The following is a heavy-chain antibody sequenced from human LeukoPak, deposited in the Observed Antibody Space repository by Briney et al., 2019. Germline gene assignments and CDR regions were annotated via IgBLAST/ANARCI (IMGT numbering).Heavy chain of an antibody. D-gene: IGHD6-19*01. CDR1: GGSISSSSYY. CDR2: IYYSGST. Sequence: SETLSLTCTVSGGSISSSSYYWGWIRQPPGKGLEWIGSIYYSGSTYYNPSLKSRVTISVDTSKNQFSLKLSSVTAADTAVYYCARKDGSGWTTYYYYYYMDVWGKGTTVTISS. J-gene: IGHJ6*03. CDR3: ARKDGSGWTTYYYYYYMDV. V-gene: IGHV4-39*07.